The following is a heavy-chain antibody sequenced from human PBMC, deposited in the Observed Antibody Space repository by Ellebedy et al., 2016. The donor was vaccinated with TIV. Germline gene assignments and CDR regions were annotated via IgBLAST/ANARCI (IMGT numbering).Heavy chain of an antibody. CDR1: GYTFTSYF. Sequence: ASVKVSCKASGYTFTSYFMHWVRQAPGQGLEWMGIINPSGGDTNYAQRFQGRVTMTRDTSTSTVYMELSSLRSEDTAVYYCARGDKYYYESSGYYYTYWGQGTLVAVSS. CDR2: INPSGGDT. J-gene: IGHJ4*02. CDR3: ARGDKYYYESSGYYYTY. V-gene: IGHV1-46*01. D-gene: IGHD3-22*01.